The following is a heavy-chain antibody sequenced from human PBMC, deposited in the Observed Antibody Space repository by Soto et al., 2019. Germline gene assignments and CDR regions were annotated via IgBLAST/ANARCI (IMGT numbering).Heavy chain of an antibody. V-gene: IGHV3-7*01. J-gene: IGHJ6*02. CDR2: IKQDGSEK. D-gene: IGHD2-21*02. Sequence: EVQLVESGGGLVQPGGSLRLSCAASGFTVSSYWMSWVRQAPGKGLEWVANIKQDGSEKYYVDSVKGRFTISRDNAKNSLYLQMNSLRAEDTAVYYCARDPNVVVTATHYYYYYGMDVWGQGTTVTVSS. CDR3: ARDPNVVVTATHYYYYYGMDV. CDR1: GFTVSSYW.